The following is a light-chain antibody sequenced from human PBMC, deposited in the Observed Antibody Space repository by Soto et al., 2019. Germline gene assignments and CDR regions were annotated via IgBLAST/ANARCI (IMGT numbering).Light chain of an antibody. CDR3: NSYTSSSTYV. CDR1: SSDVGSYNY. V-gene: IGLV2-14*01. CDR2: EVS. Sequence: QSVLTQPASVSGSPGQSITISCTGASSDVGSYNYVSWYQQHPGKAPKLMICEVSNRPSGVSHRFSGSKSGNTASLTISGLQAEDEADYYCNSYTSSSTYVFGTGTKVT. J-gene: IGLJ1*01.